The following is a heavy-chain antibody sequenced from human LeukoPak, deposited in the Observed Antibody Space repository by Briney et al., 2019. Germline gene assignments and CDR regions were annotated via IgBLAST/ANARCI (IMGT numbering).Heavy chain of an antibody. CDR3: ARSSMVDAASPGT. D-gene: IGHD2-15*01. J-gene: IGHJ5*02. V-gene: IGHV1-2*06. CDR1: GYTFTGYY. Sequence: GASVKVSRKASGYTFTGYYIHWVRRAPGQGLEWMGRINPNSGVTNYAQKFQGRVTMTRDTSISTAYMDLSSLTYDDTAFYYCARSSMVDAASPGTWGQGTLVTVSS. CDR2: INPNSGVT.